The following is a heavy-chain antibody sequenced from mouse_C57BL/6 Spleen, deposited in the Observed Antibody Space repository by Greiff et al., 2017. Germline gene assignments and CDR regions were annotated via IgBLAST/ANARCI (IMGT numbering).Heavy chain of an antibody. J-gene: IGHJ2*01. CDR1: GYTFTDYE. CDR2: IDPETGGT. CDR3: TRGYPYFDY. V-gene: IGHV1-15*01. Sequence: VQLQQSGAELVRPGASVTLSCKASGYTFTDYEMHWVKQTPVHGLEWIGAIDPETGGTAYNQKFKGKAILTADKSSSTASMQLRSLTSEYSAVYYCTRGYPYFDYWGQGTTLTVSS. D-gene: IGHD5-1-1*01.